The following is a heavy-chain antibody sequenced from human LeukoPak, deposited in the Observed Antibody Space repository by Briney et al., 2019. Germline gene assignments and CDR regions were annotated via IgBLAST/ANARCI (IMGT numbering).Heavy chain of an antibody. D-gene: IGHD6-19*01. CDR3: AKTQYSSGWYNWYFDL. V-gene: IGHV3-23*01. Sequence: GGSLRLSCAASGFTFSSYAMSWVRQAPGKGLEWVSAISGSGGSTYYADSVKGRFTISRDNSKNTLYLQMNSLRAKDTAVYYCAKTQYSSGWYNWYFDLWGRGTLVTVSS. CDR2: ISGSGGST. CDR1: GFTFSSYA. J-gene: IGHJ2*01.